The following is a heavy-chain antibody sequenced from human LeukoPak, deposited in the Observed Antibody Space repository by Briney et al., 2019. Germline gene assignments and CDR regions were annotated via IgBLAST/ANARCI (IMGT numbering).Heavy chain of an antibody. V-gene: IGHV4-39*07. CDR1: GGSISSSGYC. J-gene: IGHJ3*02. Sequence: PAETLSLTCTVSGGSISSSGYCWGWIRQPPGKGLEWIGYIYYSGRSYYNPSLKSRVTISLDRSKNQFSLRLSSVTAADTAVYFCARGYGDNSGAFDIWGQATLV. CDR3: ARGYGDNSGAFDI. D-gene: IGHD4-23*01. CDR2: IYYSGRS.